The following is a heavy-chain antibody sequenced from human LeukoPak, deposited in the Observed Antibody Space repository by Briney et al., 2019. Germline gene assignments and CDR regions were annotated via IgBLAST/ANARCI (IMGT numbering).Heavy chain of an antibody. V-gene: IGHV3-48*03. CDR2: ISSSGSTI. Sequence: PGGSLRLSCAASGFTFSSYEMNWVRQAPGKGLEWVSYISSSGSTIYYADSVKGRLTISRDNAKNSLYLQMNSLRAEDTAVYYCARFIGGYPYYYYYMDVWGKGTTVTISS. CDR3: ARFIGGYPYYYYYMDV. J-gene: IGHJ6*03. CDR1: GFTFSSYE. D-gene: IGHD3-22*01.